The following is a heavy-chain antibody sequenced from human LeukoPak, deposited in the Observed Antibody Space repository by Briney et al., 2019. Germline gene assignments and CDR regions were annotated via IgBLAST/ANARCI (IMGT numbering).Heavy chain of an antibody. CDR1: GYSYTSYW. CDR2: IYPGDSDT. V-gene: IGHV5-51*01. CDR3: ARQAWNDPSPPYYYGMDV. D-gene: IGHD1-1*01. J-gene: IGHJ6*02. Sequence: GESLKISCKSSGYSYTSYWIGWVRQMPGKGLEWMGIIYPGDSDTRYSPSFQGQVTISADKSISTAYLQWSSLKASDTAMYYCARQAWNDPSPPYYYGMDVWGQGTTVTVSS.